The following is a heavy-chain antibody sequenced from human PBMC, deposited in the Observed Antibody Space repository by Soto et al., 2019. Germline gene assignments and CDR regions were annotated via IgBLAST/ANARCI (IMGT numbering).Heavy chain of an antibody. Sequence: ASVKVSCTASGYTFTGYYMHWVRQAPGQGLEWMGWINPNSGGTNYAQKFQGWVTMTRDTSISTAYMELSRLRSDDTAVYYCARDGNIAALGYYGMDVWGQGTTVTVSS. V-gene: IGHV1-2*04. J-gene: IGHJ6*02. CDR1: GYTFTGYY. CDR3: ARDGNIAALGYYGMDV. D-gene: IGHD6-13*01. CDR2: INPNSGGT.